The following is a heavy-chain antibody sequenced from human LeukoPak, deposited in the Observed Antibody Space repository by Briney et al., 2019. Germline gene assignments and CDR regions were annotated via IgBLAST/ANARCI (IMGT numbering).Heavy chain of an antibody. CDR2: INSDGSIT. CDR3: VRGAVPASSSFDP. D-gene: IGHD2-15*01. Sequence: GGSLRLPCAASGFTFSNYWMYWVRQAPGKGLVWVSRINSDGSITTCADSVKGRFTISRDNAKNTLYLQMSSLRAEDTAVYYCVRGAVPASSSFDPWGQGTLVTVSS. V-gene: IGHV3-74*01. J-gene: IGHJ5*02. CDR1: GFTFSNYW.